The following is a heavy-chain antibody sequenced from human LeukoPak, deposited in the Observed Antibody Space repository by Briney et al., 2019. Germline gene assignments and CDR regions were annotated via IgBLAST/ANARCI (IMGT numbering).Heavy chain of an antibody. D-gene: IGHD6-19*01. Sequence: GGSLRLSCTASGFTFSRYWMHWVRQGPGKGLVWVSRINRDGSSTTYADSVKGRFTISRDNAKNTLYLQMNSLRAEDTAVYHCVRGSTSDWYPADYWGQGTLVTVSS. CDR2: INRDGSST. J-gene: IGHJ4*02. CDR3: VRGSTSDWYPADY. CDR1: GFTFSRYW. V-gene: IGHV3-74*01.